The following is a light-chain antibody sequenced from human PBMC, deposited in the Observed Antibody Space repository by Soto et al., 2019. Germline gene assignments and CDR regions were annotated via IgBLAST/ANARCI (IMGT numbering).Light chain of an antibody. CDR1: QSVSSY. Sequence: EIVLTQSASTLSLSPGERATLSCGASQSVSSYLAWYQQKPGQAPRLLIYDASNRATGIPARFSGSGSGTDVNLTISSLETEDFAVYYCQQYGNSPITFGQGTRLEIK. CDR3: QQYGNSPIT. V-gene: IGKV3-11*01. J-gene: IGKJ5*01. CDR2: DAS.